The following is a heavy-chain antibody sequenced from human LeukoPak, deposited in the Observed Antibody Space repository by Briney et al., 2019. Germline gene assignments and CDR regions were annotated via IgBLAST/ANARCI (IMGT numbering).Heavy chain of an antibody. D-gene: IGHD4-11*01. CDR1: GGSISSYY. CDR3: ARGTTVTLFDY. Sequence: SETLSLTCTVSGGSISSYYWSWIRQPPGKGLEWIGYIYYSGSTNYSPSLKSRVTISVDTSKNQFSLKLSSVTAADTAVYYCARGTTVTLFDYWGQGTLVTVSS. J-gene: IGHJ4*02. V-gene: IGHV4-59*01. CDR2: IYYSGST.